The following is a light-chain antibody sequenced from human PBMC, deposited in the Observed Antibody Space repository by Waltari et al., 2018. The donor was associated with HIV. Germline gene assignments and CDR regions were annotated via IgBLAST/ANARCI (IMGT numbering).Light chain of an antibody. CDR1: QGISNY. V-gene: IGKV1-27*01. J-gene: IGKJ4*01. CDR2: AAS. CDR3: QTYNSALRGLT. Sequence: DIQVTQSPSSLSASVGDRVTITCRASQGISNYLAWYQQKPGKVPKLLIYAASTLQSGVPSRFSGSGSGTHFTLTISSLQPEDFATYYCQTYNSALRGLTFGGGTKVEIK.